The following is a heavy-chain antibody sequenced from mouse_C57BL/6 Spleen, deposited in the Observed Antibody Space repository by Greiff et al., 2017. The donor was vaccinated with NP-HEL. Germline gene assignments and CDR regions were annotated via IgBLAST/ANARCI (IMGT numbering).Heavy chain of an antibody. Sequence: DVQLQESGPGLVKPSQSLSLTCSVTGYSITSGYYWNWIRQFPGNKLEWMGYISYDGSNNYNPSLKNRISITRDTSKNQFFLKLNSVTTEDTATYYCARETSYDLGAMDYWGQGTSVTVSS. J-gene: IGHJ4*01. CDR1: GYSITSGYY. D-gene: IGHD2-3*01. CDR2: ISYDGSN. V-gene: IGHV3-6*01. CDR3: ARETSYDLGAMDY.